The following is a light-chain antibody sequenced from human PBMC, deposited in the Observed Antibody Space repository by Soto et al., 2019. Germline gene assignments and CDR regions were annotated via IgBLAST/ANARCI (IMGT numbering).Light chain of an antibody. Sequence: QSALTQPASVSGSPGQSITISCTGTRSDVGGYNYVSWYQQHPGKAPKLMIYDVSNRPSGVSNRFSGSKSDNTASLTISGLQAEDEADYYCSSYTSSSTSRYVFGTGTKLTVL. V-gene: IGLV2-14*03. CDR1: RSDVGGYNY. CDR2: DVS. CDR3: SSYTSSSTSRYV. J-gene: IGLJ1*01.